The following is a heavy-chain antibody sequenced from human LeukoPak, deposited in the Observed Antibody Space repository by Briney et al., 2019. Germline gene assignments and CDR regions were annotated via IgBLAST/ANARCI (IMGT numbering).Heavy chain of an antibody. D-gene: IGHD4-11*01. CDR3: ARDYSNYFDY. CDR1: GGSISSGGYY. Sequence: SETLSLTCTVSGGSISSGGYYWSWIRQHPGKGLEWIGYIYYSGSTNYNPSLKSRVTISVDTSKNQFSLKLSSVTAADTAVYYCARDYSNYFDYWGQGTLVTVSS. CDR2: IYYSGST. V-gene: IGHV4-61*08. J-gene: IGHJ4*02.